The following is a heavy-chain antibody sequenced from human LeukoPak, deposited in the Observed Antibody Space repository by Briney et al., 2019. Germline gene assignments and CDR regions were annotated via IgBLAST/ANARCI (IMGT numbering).Heavy chain of an antibody. V-gene: IGHV4-34*01. D-gene: IGHD6-13*01. CDR1: GGSFSGYY. J-gene: IGHJ4*02. CDR2: INHSGGT. CDR3: ASTSSSWYVGY. Sequence: SETLSLTCAVYGGSFSGYYWSWIRQPPGKGLEWIGEINHSGGTNYNPSLKSRVTISVDTSKNQFSLKLSSVTAADTAVYYCASTSSSWYVGYWGQGTLVTVSS.